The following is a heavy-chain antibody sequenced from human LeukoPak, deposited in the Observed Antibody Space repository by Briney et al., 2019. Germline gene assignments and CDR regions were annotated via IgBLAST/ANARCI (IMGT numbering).Heavy chain of an antibody. D-gene: IGHD6-19*01. CDR3: AKEFSSGGYSSGWYPYYFDY. CDR1: GFTFNSYA. J-gene: IGHJ4*02. Sequence: TGGSLRLSCAASGFTFNSYAMSWVRQAPGKGLEWVSAMSGSGASTYYADSVRGRFTISRDNSKNTLSLQMNSLRAEDTAVYYCAKEFSSGGYSSGWYPYYFDYWGRGTLVTVSS. V-gene: IGHV3-23*01. CDR2: MSGSGAST.